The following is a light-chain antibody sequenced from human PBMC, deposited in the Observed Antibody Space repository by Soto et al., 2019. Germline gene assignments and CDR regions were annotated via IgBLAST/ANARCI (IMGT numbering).Light chain of an antibody. CDR1: SSNIGSNY. CDR3: AAWDDSLSGVV. CDR2: RNS. Sequence: QSVLTQPPSASGTPGQRVTISCSGSSSNIGSNYVYWYQQLPGTVPQLLIYRNSERPSGVPARFSASNSGTSASLAISGGRSEDEDAYYCAAWDDSLSGVVFGGGTKLTVL. J-gene: IGLJ2*01. V-gene: IGLV1-47*01.